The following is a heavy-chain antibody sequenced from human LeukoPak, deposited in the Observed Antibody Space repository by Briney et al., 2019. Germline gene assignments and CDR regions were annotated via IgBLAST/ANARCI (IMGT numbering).Heavy chain of an antibody. D-gene: IGHD3-16*01. CDR1: GFTFSSYA. CDR2: FSFNGEST. J-gene: IGHJ6*03. Sequence: GGSLRLSCAASGFTFSSYAMTWVHQAPGKGLEWVSSFSFNGESTYYADSAKGRFTISRDNSKNTLYLQMNSLRAEDMALYYCAKGGGGRLIYYYYMDVWGKGTTVTVSS. CDR3: AKGGGGRLIYYYYMDV. V-gene: IGHV3-23*01.